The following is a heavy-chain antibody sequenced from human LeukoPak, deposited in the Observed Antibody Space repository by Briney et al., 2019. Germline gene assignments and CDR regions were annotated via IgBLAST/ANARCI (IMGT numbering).Heavy chain of an antibody. V-gene: IGHV4-30-4*01. CDR1: GGSISSGDYY. J-gene: IGHJ6*02. CDR2: IYYSGST. D-gene: IGHD3-9*01. CDR3: ARVDYDILTGSPYYYYGMDV. Sequence: SQTLSLTCTVSGGSISSGDYYWSWLRQPPGTGLEWIGYIYYSGSTYYTPSLKSRVTISVDTSKTQFSLKLSSVTAADTAVYYCARVDYDILTGSPYYYYGMDVWGQGTTVTVSS.